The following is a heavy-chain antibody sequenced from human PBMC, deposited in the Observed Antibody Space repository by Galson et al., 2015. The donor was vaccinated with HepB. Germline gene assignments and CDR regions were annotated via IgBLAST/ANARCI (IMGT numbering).Heavy chain of an antibody. CDR2: IYYSGST. V-gene: IGHV4-39*01. J-gene: IGHJ4*02. CDR3: ARRGQWLGHYSFDY. CDR1: GGSISSSSYY. D-gene: IGHD6-19*01. Sequence: SETLSLTCTVSGGSISSSSYYWGWIRQPPGRGLEWFGSIYYSGSTHYNPSLKSRVTIYVDTPKNQFSLKLSSGAAADTAVNYCARRGQWLGHYSFDYWGQGTLVTVSS.